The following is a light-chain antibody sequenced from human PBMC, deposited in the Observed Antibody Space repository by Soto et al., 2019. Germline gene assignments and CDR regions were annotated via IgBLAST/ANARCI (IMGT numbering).Light chain of an antibody. Sequence: EIVLTQSPLSLPVTPGETASISCRSSRNLLHSNGYYYLDWYRQKPGQSPQLLLYLGDNRASGVPDRVSGSGSGTDFKLTISRVEAEDGGVYFVAQGRATPFTVGGGTKGEIK. CDR2: LGD. CDR3: AQGRATPFT. CDR1: RNLLHSNGYYY. V-gene: IGKV2-28*01. J-gene: IGKJ4*01.